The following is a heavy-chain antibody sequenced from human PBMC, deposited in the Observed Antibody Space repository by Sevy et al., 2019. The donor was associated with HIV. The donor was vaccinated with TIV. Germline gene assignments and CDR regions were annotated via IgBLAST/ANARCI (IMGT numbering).Heavy chain of an antibody. CDR3: ARDLFARGYSSGIDAFDI. J-gene: IGHJ3*02. V-gene: IGHV3-11*01. CDR1: GFTFSDYY. CDR2: ISSSGSTI. D-gene: IGHD6-19*01. Sequence: GESLKISCAASGFTFSDYYMSWIRQAPGKGLEWVSYISSSGSTIYYADSVKGRFTISRDNAKNSLYLQMNSLRAEDTAVYYCARDLFARGYSSGIDAFDIWGQGTMVTVSS.